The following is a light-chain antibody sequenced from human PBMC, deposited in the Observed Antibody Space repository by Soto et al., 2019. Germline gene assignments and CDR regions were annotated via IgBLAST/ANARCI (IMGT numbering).Light chain of an antibody. CDR3: NSYTNSDTPVL. CDR2: EVS. Sequence: QYALTQPASVSGSPGQSITISCTGTSSDVGAYNYVSWYQQHPGKAPKLIMYEVSNRPSGVSNRFSGSKSVNTASLTISGLQAEDEADYYCNSYTNSDTPVLFGGGTKLTVL. CDR1: SSDVGAYNY. J-gene: IGLJ2*01. V-gene: IGLV2-14*01.